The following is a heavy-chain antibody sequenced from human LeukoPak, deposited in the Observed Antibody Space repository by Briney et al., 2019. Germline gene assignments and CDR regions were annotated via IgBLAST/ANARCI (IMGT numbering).Heavy chain of an antibody. CDR3: ARDRIVGAEDDAFHF. V-gene: IGHV1-18*01. Sequence: ASVKVSCKASGYTFTSYGISWVRQAPGQGLEWMGWISAYNGNTNYVQKLQGRVTMTTDTSTSTAFMELRSLRSDDTAVYYCARDRIVGAEDDAFHFWGQGTMVTVSS. D-gene: IGHD1-26*01. CDR2: ISAYNGNT. J-gene: IGHJ3*01. CDR1: GYTFTSYG.